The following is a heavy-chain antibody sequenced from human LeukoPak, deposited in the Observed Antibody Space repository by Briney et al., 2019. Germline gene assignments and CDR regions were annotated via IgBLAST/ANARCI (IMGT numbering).Heavy chain of an antibody. V-gene: IGHV1-69*13. CDR1: GGTFSSYA. CDR2: IIPIFGTA. CDR3: ASAPGPLGGYYYYGMDV. Sequence: ASVKVSCKASGGTFSSYAISWVRQAPGQGREWMGGIIPIFGTANYAQKFQGRVTITADESTSTAYMELSSLRSEDTAVYYCASAPGPLGGYYYYGMDVWGQGTTVTVSS. J-gene: IGHJ6*02. D-gene: IGHD3-16*01.